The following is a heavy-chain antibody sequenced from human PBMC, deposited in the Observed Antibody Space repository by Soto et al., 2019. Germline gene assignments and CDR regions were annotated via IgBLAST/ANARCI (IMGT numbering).Heavy chain of an antibody. D-gene: IGHD2-15*01. CDR3: ARGDCSGGSCYSGAFDI. J-gene: IGHJ3*02. Sequence: GASVKVSCKASGYTFTGYYMHWVRRAPGQGLEWMGWTNPNSGGTNYAQKFQGWVTMTRDTSISTAYMELSRLRSDDTAVYYCARGDCSGGSCYSGAFDIWGQGTMVTVSS. CDR2: TNPNSGGT. CDR1: GYTFTGYY. V-gene: IGHV1-2*04.